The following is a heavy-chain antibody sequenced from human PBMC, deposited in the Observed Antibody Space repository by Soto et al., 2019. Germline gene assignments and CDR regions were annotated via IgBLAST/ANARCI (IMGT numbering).Heavy chain of an antibody. D-gene: IGHD3-22*01. CDR2: IDPSDSYT. CDR3: ARLNYYDSSGFDI. V-gene: IGHV5-10-1*01. CDR1: GYSFTSYW. J-gene: IGHJ3*02. Sequence: GESLKISCNGSGYSFTSYWISWVRQMPGEGLEWMGRIDPSDSYTNYSPSFQGHVTISADKSISTAYLQWSSLKASDTAMYYCARLNYYDSSGFDIWGQGTMVTVSS.